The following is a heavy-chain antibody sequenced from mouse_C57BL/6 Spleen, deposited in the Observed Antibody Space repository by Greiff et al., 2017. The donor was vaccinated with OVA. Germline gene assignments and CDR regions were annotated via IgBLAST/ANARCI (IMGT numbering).Heavy chain of an antibody. CDR2: ISYDGSN. J-gene: IGHJ4*01. Sequence: EVQLQESGPGLVKPSQSLSLTCSVTGYSITSGYYWNWIRQFPGNKLEWMGYISYDGSNNYNPSLKNRISITRDTSKNQCFLKLNTVTTEDTATYYCARDNERGMDYWGQGTSVTVSS. V-gene: IGHV3-6*01. CDR3: ARDNERGMDY. CDR1: GYSITSGYY.